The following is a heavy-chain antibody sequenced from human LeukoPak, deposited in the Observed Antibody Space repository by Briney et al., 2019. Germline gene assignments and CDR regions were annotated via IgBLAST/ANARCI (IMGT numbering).Heavy chain of an antibody. CDR1: GGSFSGYY. D-gene: IGHD6-13*01. CDR3: ASGYSSSWNDY. J-gene: IGHJ4*02. CDR2: INHSGST. Sequence: PSETLSLTCAVYGGSFSGYYWSWISQPPGKGLEWIGEINHSGSTNYNPSLKSRVTISVDTSKNQFSLKLSSVTAADTAVYYCASGYSSSWNDYWGQGTLVTVSS. V-gene: IGHV4-34*01.